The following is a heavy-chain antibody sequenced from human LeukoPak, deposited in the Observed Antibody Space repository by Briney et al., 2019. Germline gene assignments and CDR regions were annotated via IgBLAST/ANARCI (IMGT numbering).Heavy chain of an antibody. CDR2: INHSGST. CDR3: ARSLTVTPFDP. D-gene: IGHD4-17*01. V-gene: IGHV4-34*01. Sequence: PSETLSLTCAVYGGSFSGYYWSWIRQPPGKGLEWIGEINHSGSTNYNPSLKSRVTISVDTSKNQFSLKLSSVTAADTAVYYCARSLTVTPFDPWGQGTLVTVSS. J-gene: IGHJ5*02. CDR1: GGSFSGYY.